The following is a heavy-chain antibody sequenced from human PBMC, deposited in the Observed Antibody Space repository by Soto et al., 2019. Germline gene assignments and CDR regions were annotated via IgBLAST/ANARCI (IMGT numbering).Heavy chain of an antibody. V-gene: IGHV2-5*01. CDR2: LYWNGIE. D-gene: IGHD5-12*01. CDR1: GFSLSSSGES. CDR3: AHVDPLDFHY. Sequence: QITLKESGPTLVKPTQTLTLTCTFSGFSLSSSGESVGWIRQPPGKALEWLALLYWNGIERYSPSLKSRLTVFKDASKSQVVPTMTNMDPVDTATYFCAHVDPLDFHYWGQGTLVTVSP. J-gene: IGHJ4*02.